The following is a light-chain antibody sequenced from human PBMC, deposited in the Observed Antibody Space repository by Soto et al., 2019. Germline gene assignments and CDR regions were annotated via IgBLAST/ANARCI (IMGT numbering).Light chain of an antibody. J-gene: IGKJ4*01. CDR2: GSS. V-gene: IGKV3-20*01. CDR1: QRISISY. Sequence: EIVLTQSPGTLSVSPGEGATLSCRASQRISISYLAWYQQKPGQAPRLLIYGSSTRATGIPDRFSGSGSETDFTLTISRLEPEDFAVYHCQQYGRSPLTFGGGTKVEIK. CDR3: QQYGRSPLT.